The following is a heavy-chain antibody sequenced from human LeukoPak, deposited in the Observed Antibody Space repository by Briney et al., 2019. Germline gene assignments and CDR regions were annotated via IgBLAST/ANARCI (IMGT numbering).Heavy chain of an antibody. CDR3: ARAVGVGATTDY. CDR1: GGSISSGDYY. J-gene: IGHJ4*02. CDR2: IYHSGST. D-gene: IGHD1-26*01. Sequence: SETLSLTCTVSGGSISSGDYYWSWIRQPPGKGLEWIGYIYHSGSTYYNPSLKSRVTISVDTSKNQFSLKLSSVTAADTAVYYCARAVGVGATTDYWGQGTLVTVSS. V-gene: IGHV4-30-4*08.